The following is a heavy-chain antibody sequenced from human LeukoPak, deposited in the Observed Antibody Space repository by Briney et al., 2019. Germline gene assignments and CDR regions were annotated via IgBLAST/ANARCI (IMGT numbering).Heavy chain of an antibody. J-gene: IGHJ4*02. CDR2: ISSSSNYI. Sequence: GGSLRLSCAPSGFTFSSYNLNWVRQPPGKGLEWVSTISSSSNYIYYADSVKGRFTISRDNAKNSLYLQMNSLRAEDTAVYYCARDKVRGYSSSWYDYWGQGTLVTVSS. CDR3: ARDKVRGYSSSWYDY. D-gene: IGHD6-13*01. V-gene: IGHV3-21*01. CDR1: GFTFSSYN.